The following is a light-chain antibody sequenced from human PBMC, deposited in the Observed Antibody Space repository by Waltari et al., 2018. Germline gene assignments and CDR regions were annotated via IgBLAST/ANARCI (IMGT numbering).Light chain of an antibody. J-gene: IGKJ2*01. Sequence: DIVMTQSPDFLAMSLGEMATINCKSSQSVLYSSNNKNYLAWYQQKPGQPPKLLIYWASTRESGVPDRFSGSGSGTDFTLTISSLQAEDVAVYYCQQYYTTPYTFGQGTKLEIK. CDR3: QQYYTTPYT. V-gene: IGKV4-1*01. CDR2: WAS. CDR1: QSVLYSSNNKNY.